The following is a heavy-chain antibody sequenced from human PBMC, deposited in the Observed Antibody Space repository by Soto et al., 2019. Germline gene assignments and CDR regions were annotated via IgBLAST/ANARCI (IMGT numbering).Heavy chain of an antibody. J-gene: IGHJ5*02. Sequence: SETLSLTCTVSGASISGFYWSWIRKSAGKGLEWIGRIYATGTTDYNPSLKSRVMMSVDTSKKQFSLKLRSVTAADTAVYYCVRDGRKTLRDWFDPWGQGIPVNVS. D-gene: IGHD1-1*01. CDR1: GASISGFY. CDR2: IYATGTT. V-gene: IGHV4-4*07. CDR3: VRDGRKTLRDWFDP.